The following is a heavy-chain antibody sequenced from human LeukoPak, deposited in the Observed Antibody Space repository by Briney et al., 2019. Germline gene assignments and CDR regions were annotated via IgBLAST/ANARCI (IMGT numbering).Heavy chain of an antibody. CDR2: ISGSGGST. CDR3: AISTYYFDY. CDR1: GFTFSSYS. V-gene: IGHV3-23*01. J-gene: IGHJ4*02. D-gene: IGHD2/OR15-2a*01. Sequence: GGSLRLSCAASGFTFSSYSMNGVRQAPGKGLEWVSAISGSGGSTYYADSVKGRLTISRDNSKNTLYLQMNSLRAEDTAVYYCAISTYYFDYWGQGTLVTVSS.